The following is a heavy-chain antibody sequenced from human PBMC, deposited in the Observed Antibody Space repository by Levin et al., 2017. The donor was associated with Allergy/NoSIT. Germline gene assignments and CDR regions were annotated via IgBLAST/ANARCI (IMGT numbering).Heavy chain of an antibody. D-gene: IGHD2-15*01. CDR2: ISSSSSTI. CDR1: GFTFSSYS. J-gene: IGHJ5*02. V-gene: IGHV3-48*01. CDR3: AREIPTSVVAEGWFDP. Sequence: PGASVKVSCAASGFTFSSYSMNWVRQAPGKGLEWVSYISSSSSTIYYADSVKGRFTISRDNAKNSLYLQMNSLRAEDTAVYYCAREIPTSVVAEGWFDPWGQGTLVTVSS.